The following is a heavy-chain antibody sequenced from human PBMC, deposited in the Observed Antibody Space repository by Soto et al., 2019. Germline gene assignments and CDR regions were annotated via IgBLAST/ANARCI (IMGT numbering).Heavy chain of an antibody. CDR2: IYHSGST. CDR1: GYSISSGYY. J-gene: IGHJ6*02. CDR3: AGTPSVRMDV. Sequence: PSETLSLTCAVSGYSISSGYYWGWIRQPPGKGLEWIGSIYHSGSTYYNPSLKSRVTISVDTSKNQFSLKLSSVTAADTAVYYCAGTPSVRMDVWGQGATVTVSS. D-gene: IGHD3-10*01. V-gene: IGHV4-38-2*01.